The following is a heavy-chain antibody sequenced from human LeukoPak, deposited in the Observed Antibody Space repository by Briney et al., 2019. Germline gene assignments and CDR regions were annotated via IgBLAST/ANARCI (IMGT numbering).Heavy chain of an antibody. Sequence: GGSLRLSCAASGLTFSDYYMSWIRQAPGKGLEWVSYISSSGSTIYYADSVKGRFTISRDNAKNSLYLQMNSLRAEDTAVYYCARTTIFGVVIIPPDYWGQGTLVTVSS. J-gene: IGHJ4*02. D-gene: IGHD3-3*01. CDR2: ISSSGSTI. CDR3: ARTTIFGVVIIPPDY. CDR1: GLTFSDYY. V-gene: IGHV3-11*01.